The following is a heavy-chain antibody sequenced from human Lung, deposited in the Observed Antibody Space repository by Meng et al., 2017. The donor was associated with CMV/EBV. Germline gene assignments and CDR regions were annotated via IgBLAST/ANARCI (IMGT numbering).Heavy chain of an antibody. CDR1: GFTFSDYS. V-gene: IGHV3-21*01. D-gene: IGHD3-3*01. J-gene: IGHJ6*02. Sequence: SCTASGFTFSDYSMNWVRQAPGKGLEWVSSISSSDYIYYADSVRGRFTISRDNAKHSLYLQMNSLRAEDTAVYYCARGVGSYDFWSAYSYYYGLDVWXQGNXVTVSS. CDR3: ARGVGSYDFWSAYSYYYGLDV. CDR2: ISSSDYI.